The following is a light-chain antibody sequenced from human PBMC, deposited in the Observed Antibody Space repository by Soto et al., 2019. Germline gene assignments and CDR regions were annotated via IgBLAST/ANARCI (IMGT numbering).Light chain of an antibody. CDR2: GVS. J-gene: IGKJ4*01. CDR1: QSVRSTY. CDR3: MQRIEFPLT. Sequence: EIVMTQSPVTLSVSPGERATLSCRASQSVRSTYLAWYQQKPGQAPRLLIFGVSNRAAGIPDRFSGSGSGTDFTLKISRVEAEDVGVYYCMQRIEFPLTFGGGTKVDI. V-gene: IGKV3-20*01.